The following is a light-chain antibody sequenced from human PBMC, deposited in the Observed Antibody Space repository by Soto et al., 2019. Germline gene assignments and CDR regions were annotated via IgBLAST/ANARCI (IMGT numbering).Light chain of an antibody. CDR1: QSVSIS. V-gene: IGKV3-15*01. CDR2: GAS. Sequence: ETVMTQSPATLSVSPGETATLSCRASQSVSISLAWYQQKPGQAPRLLIYGASTRATGIPARFSGSGSGTAFPLTISGLQSKDFAFSHCQNYSNWPIPSGKGTRREIK. J-gene: IGKJ5*01. CDR3: QNYSNWPIP.